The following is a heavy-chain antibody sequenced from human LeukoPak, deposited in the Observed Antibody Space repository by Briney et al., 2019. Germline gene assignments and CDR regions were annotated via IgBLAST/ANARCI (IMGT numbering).Heavy chain of an antibody. D-gene: IGHD3-22*01. CDR3: AKDRGGYYGESIDY. V-gene: IGHV3-48*01. CDR2: ISSSSSTI. J-gene: IGHJ4*02. CDR1: GFTFSSYS. Sequence: GGSLRLSCAASGFTFSSYSMNWVRQAPGKGLEWVSYISSSSSTIYYADSVKGRFTISRDNSKNTLYLQMNSLRAEDTAVYYCAKDRGGYYGESIDYWGQGTLVTVSS.